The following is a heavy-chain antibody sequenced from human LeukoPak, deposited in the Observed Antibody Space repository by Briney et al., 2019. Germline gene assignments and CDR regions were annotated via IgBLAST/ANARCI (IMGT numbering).Heavy chain of an antibody. J-gene: IGHJ4*02. V-gene: IGHV1-2*02. CDR2: INPNSGGT. D-gene: IGHD2-2*02. CDR3: ARGEYQLLYSGRRGEAIDY. CDR1: GYTFIGSG. Sequence: ASVKVSCKASGYTFIGSGISWVRQAPGQGLEWMGWINPNSGGTNYAQKFQGRVTMTRDTSISTAYMELSRLRSDDTAVYYCARGEYQLLYSGRRGEAIDYWGQGTLVTVSS.